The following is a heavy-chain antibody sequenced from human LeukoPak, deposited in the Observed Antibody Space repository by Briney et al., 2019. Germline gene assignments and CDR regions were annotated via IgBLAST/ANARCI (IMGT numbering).Heavy chain of an antibody. CDR2: ISGSSSSYI. V-gene: IGHV3-21*01. Sequence: PGGSLRLSCAASGFTFDDYAMHWVRQAPGKGLEWVSSISGSSSSYIYYADSLKGRFTISRDNAKNSLYLQMNSLRAEDTAVYYCARDFYDTSGYYYDYWGQGTLVTVSS. CDR1: GFTFDDYA. J-gene: IGHJ4*02. CDR3: ARDFYDTSGYYYDY. D-gene: IGHD3-22*01.